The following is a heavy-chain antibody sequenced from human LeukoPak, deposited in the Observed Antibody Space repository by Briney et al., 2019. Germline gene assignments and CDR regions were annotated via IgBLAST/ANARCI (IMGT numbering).Heavy chain of an antibody. CDR2: IKRKSDGETT. V-gene: IGHV3-15*01. CDR3: ATAMTWIPAPSY. CDR1: GFTFSNAW. D-gene: IGHD5-12*01. J-gene: IGHJ4*02. Sequence: PGGSLRLSCATSGFTFSNAWMSWVRQAPGKGLEWVGRIKRKSDGETTDYAASVKGRFTISRDDSKNTVSLQMNSLKTEDTAVYYCATAMTWIPAPSYWGQGTLVTVSS.